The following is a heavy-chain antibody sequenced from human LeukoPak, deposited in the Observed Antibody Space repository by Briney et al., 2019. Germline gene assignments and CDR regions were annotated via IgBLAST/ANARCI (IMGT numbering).Heavy chain of an antibody. V-gene: IGHV3-23*01. Sequence: PGGSLRLSCAASGFRFSSYGMSWVRQAPGKGLEWVSAFSGSGGSTHYADSVKGRFTISRDNSKNTLYLQMNSLRTDDTAVYYCARRIVGRDPASDIWGQGTMVTVSS. D-gene: IGHD1-26*01. CDR2: FSGSGGST. J-gene: IGHJ3*02. CDR1: GFRFSSYG. CDR3: ARRIVGRDPASDI.